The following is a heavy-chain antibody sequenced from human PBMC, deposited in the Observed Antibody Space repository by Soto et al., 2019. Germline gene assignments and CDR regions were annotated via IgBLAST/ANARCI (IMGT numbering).Heavy chain of an antibody. V-gene: IGHV3-30-3*01. CDR3: ARGTSSLTRYEY. CDR2: ISYDGSNK. J-gene: IGHJ4*02. CDR1: VFTFSSHA. D-gene: IGHD2-2*01. Sequence: PVGSLRLSCAASVFTFSSHAMHCVRQSPGKWLEWVAVISYDGSNKYYADSVKGRFTIYRDNSKNTLYLQMNSLRAEDTAVYYCARGTSSLTRYEYWGQGTLVTVSS.